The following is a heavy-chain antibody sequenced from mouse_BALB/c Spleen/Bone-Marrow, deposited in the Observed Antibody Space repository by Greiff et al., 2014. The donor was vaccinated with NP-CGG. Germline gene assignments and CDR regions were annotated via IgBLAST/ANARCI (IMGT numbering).Heavy chain of an antibody. CDR3: ARRGYRYDGFAY. D-gene: IGHD2-14*01. V-gene: IGHV1-14*01. Sequence: SGASVKMSCKASGYAFTSYVMHWVKQKPGQGLEWIGYIIPYNDGTKYNEKFKGKATLISDKSSSTAYMELSSLTSEDSAVYYCARRGYRYDGFAYWGQGTLVTVSA. CDR2: IIPYNDGT. CDR1: GYAFTSYV. J-gene: IGHJ3*01.